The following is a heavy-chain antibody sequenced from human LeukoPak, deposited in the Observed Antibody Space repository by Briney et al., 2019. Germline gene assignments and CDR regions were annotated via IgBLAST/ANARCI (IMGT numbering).Heavy chain of an antibody. Sequence: SETLSLTCTVSGASISSGGYYWGWIRQPPGKGLECIGTMYYTGSTYYNPSLKSRVTISVDTSKSQFSLKLSSVTAADTAVYYCASARDFGWEGMWNWGQGTLVTVSS. CDR3: ASARDFGWEGMWN. V-gene: IGHV4-39*07. D-gene: IGHD6-19*01. CDR2: MYYTGST. J-gene: IGHJ4*02. CDR1: GASISSGGYY.